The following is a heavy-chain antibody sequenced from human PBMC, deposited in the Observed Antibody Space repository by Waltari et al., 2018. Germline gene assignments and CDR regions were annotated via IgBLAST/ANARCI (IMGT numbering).Heavy chain of an antibody. Sequence: QVQLVESGGGLVKPGGSLRLSCAGSGFTFSDFYMAWVRQAPGRGLWWIGESYHSGSTNYNPALKSRVTISVDKSKNQFSLKLSSVTAADTAVYYCAREPYGGNSPFDYWGQGTLVTVSS. J-gene: IGHJ4*02. CDR1: GFTFSDFYM. CDR2: SYHSGST. V-gene: IGHV4-4*02. D-gene: IGHD2-21*02. CDR3: AREPYGGNSPFDY.